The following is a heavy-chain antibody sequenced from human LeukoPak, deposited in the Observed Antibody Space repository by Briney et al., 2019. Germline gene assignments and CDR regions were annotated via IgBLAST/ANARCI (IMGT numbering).Heavy chain of an antibody. D-gene: IGHD2-2*01. V-gene: IGHV3-23*01. CDR1: AFTFSTYA. CDR3: ANAVCTTSSCSGFYGMDV. J-gene: IGHJ6*02. Sequence: GDSLRLSCGAWAFTFSTYAMNWVRQAPGRALEWGSSISSGGGTTYYADSVKGRFTISRDNSKNTLYLQMNSLRPEDTAMYYCANAVCTTSSCSGFYGMDVWGQGTTVAVSS. CDR2: ISSGGGTT.